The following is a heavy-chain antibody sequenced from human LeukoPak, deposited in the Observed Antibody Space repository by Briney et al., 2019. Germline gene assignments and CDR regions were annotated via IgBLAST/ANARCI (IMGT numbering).Heavy chain of an antibody. Sequence: GGSLRLSCAASGFTFSSYWMNWVRQAPGKGLEWVANINQDESEKYYVDSVKGRFTISRDNAKNSLYLQMNSLRAEDTAVYYCARTGSSGWYDYYYYYMDVWGKGTTVTVSS. J-gene: IGHJ6*03. D-gene: IGHD6-19*01. CDR2: INQDESEK. V-gene: IGHV3-7*01. CDR1: GFTFSSYW. CDR3: ARTGSSGWYDYYYYYMDV.